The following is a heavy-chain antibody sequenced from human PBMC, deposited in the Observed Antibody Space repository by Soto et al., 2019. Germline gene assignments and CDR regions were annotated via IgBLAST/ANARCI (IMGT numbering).Heavy chain of an antibody. CDR3: ARVRAAAGRNHRNWFDP. CDR1: GGSISSGGYS. J-gene: IGHJ5*02. CDR2: IYHSGST. Sequence: SETLSLTCAVSGGSISSGGYSWSWIRQPPGKGLEWIGYIYHSGSTYYNPSLKSRVTTSVDTSKSQFSLKLSSVTAADTAVYYCARVRAAAGRNHRNWFDPWGQGTLVTVSS. V-gene: IGHV4-30-2*01. D-gene: IGHD6-13*01.